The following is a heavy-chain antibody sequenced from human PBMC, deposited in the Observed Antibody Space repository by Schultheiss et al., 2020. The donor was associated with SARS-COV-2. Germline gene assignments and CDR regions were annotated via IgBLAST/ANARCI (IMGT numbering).Heavy chain of an antibody. V-gene: IGHV3-73*01. CDR3: ARGDSSGYYLPGFDY. CDR1: GFDLSDCD. D-gene: IGHD3-22*01. Sequence: GESLKISCAASGFDLSDCDIHWVRQASGKGLEWIGRITRKAGNYATAYTASLRGRFTLSRDDSQNVGFLQLSSLETEDTAVYYCARGDSSGYYLPGFDYWGQGTLVTVSS. J-gene: IGHJ4*02. CDR2: ITRKAGNYAT.